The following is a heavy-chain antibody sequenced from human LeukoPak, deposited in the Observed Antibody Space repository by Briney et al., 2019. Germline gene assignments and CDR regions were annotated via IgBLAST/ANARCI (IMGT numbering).Heavy chain of an antibody. CDR1: GDSISSGGYY. Sequence: SQTLSLTCTVSGDSISSGGYYWSWIRQHPGQGLEWIGYIYHSGSTYYNPSLKSRVTMSVDTSKNQFSLRLSSVTAADTAVYYCARDQTVIDPYDAFDIWGQGTMVTDSS. CDR2: IYHSGST. J-gene: IGHJ3*02. CDR3: ARDQTVIDPYDAFDI. D-gene: IGHD3-22*01. V-gene: IGHV4-31*03.